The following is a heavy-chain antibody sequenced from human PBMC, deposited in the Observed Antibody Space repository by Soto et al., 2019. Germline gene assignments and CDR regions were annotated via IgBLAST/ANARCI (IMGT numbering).Heavy chain of an antibody. D-gene: IGHD6-19*01. CDR2: MNPNSGNT. CDR1: GYTFTSYD. J-gene: IGHJ3*02. CDR3: AVQDIAVAGTNAFDI. Sequence: GVSVKVSCKASGYTFTSYDINWVRQATGQGLEWMGWMNPNSGNTGYAQKFQGRVTMTRNTSISTAYMELSSLRSEDTAVYYCAVQDIAVAGTNAFDIWGQGTMVTVSS. V-gene: IGHV1-8*01.